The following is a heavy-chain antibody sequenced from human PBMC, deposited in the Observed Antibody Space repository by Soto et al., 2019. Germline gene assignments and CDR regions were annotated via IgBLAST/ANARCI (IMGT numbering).Heavy chain of an antibody. CDR2: ISAYNGNT. D-gene: IGHD6-19*01. CDR1: GYTFTSCG. CDR3: ARDEGAVAGTLDWFDP. Sequence: ASVKVCCEASGYTFTSCGISWVRQAPGEGLEWMGWISAYNGNTNYAQKLQGRVTMTTDTSTSTAYMELRSLRSDDTAVYYCARDEGAVAGTLDWFDPWGQGTLVTVSS. V-gene: IGHV1-18*01. J-gene: IGHJ5*02.